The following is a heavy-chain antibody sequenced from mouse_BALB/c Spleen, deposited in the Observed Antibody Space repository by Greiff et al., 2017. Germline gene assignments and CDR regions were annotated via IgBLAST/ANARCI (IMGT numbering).Heavy chain of an antibody. CDR3: VRCDIGFPYSFDY. J-gene: IGHJ2*01. Sequence: EVQVVESGGGLVQPGGSRKLSCAASGFTFSSFGMHWVRHAPEKGLEWVAYISSGSSTIYYADTVKGRFTISRDNPKNTLFLQMTSLRSVDTALYYCVRCDIGFPYSFDYWGEGTTLTVSS. CDR2: ISSGSSTI. CDR1: GFTFSSFG. V-gene: IGHV5-17*02.